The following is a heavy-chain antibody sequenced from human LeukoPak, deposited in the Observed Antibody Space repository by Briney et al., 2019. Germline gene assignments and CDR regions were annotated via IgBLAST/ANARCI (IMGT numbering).Heavy chain of an antibody. J-gene: IGHJ4*02. CDR3: ARNGWYSVDY. Sequence: PSEALSLTCPVSGGSFTGSFSTYYWSWIRQPPGKGLEWIGEINHSGSTTYNPSLKSRVTISIDTSKNHFSLKLSSVTAADTAMYYCARNGWYSVDYWGQGTQVIVSS. D-gene: IGHD6-19*01. CDR1: GGSFTGSFSTYY. CDR2: INHSGST. V-gene: IGHV4-34*01.